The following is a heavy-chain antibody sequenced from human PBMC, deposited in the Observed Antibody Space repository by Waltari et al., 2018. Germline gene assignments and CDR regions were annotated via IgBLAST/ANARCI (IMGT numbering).Heavy chain of an antibody. CDR3: ASEVVAATRV. CDR2: ISSSSSYI. J-gene: IGHJ3*01. CDR1: GLPFSSDS. Sequence: EVQLMESGGGLVKPGGSLRLSGTASGLPFSSDSLNGVRQAPGKGLEWVSSISSSSSYIYYADSVKCRFTIARDNAKNSLYLQMNSLRAEDTAVYYCASEVVAATRVWGQGTMVTVSS. V-gene: IGHV3-21*01. D-gene: IGHD2-15*01.